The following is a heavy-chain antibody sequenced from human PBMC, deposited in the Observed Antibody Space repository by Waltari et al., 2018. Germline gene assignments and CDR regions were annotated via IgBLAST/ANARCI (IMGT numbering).Heavy chain of an antibody. D-gene: IGHD1-7*01. V-gene: IGHV4-31*03. CDR3: ARSGIGKLELRGADAFDI. CDR1: GGSISSGGYY. CDR2: IYYSGST. Sequence: QVQLQESGPGLVKPSQTLSLTCTVSGGSISSGGYYWSWIRQHPGKGLEWIGYIYYSGSTYYNPSLKSRVTISVDTSKNQFSLKLSSVTAADTAVYYCARSGIGKLELRGADAFDIWGQGTMVTVSS. J-gene: IGHJ3*02.